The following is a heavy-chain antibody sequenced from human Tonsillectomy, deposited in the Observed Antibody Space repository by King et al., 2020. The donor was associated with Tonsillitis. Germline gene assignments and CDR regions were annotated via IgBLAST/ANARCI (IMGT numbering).Heavy chain of an antibody. CDR2: ISNDGDNG. Sequence: VQLVESGGGVVQPGRSLRLSCAASGFTFSDYGLHWVRQAPGKGLDWMSIISNDGDNGYSAYSVKGRFPISRDNSNNTLYLQMNSLRAEDTAVYYCARYRRPIIVKHDAFDMWGQGTVVTVSS. CDR1: GFTFSDYG. J-gene: IGHJ3*02. D-gene: IGHD2/OR15-2a*01. V-gene: IGHV3-30*03. CDR3: ARYRRPIIVKHDAFDM.